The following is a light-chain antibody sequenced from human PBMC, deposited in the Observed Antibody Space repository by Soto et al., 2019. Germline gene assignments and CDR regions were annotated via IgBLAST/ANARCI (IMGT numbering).Light chain of an antibody. CDR1: QSVSSN. Sequence: EIVMTQSPATLSVSPGERATLSCRASQSVSSNLAWYQQKPGQAPRLLIFSVSARATGIPARFSGSGSGTEFTLTIDSLQSEDFAVYYCQQYSSWPLTFGGGTKVEIK. CDR2: SVS. J-gene: IGKJ4*01. CDR3: QQYSSWPLT. V-gene: IGKV3-15*01.